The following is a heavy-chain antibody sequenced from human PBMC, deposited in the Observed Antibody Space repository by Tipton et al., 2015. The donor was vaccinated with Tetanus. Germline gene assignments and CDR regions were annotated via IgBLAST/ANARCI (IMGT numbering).Heavy chain of an antibody. CDR2: ILPGGST. Sequence: TLSLTCAVYGGSFSNYYLTWIRHPTGQGLEWIGEILPGGSTNYNPSLIKRVTISVDTAKNQFSLRLTFVTAADTAVFCCSRGLDPCKPGIFWAEATLVPVSS. D-gene: IGHD1-26*01. J-gene: IGHJ4*02. CDR3: SRGLDPCKPGIF. CDR1: GGSFSNYY. V-gene: IGHV4-34*01.